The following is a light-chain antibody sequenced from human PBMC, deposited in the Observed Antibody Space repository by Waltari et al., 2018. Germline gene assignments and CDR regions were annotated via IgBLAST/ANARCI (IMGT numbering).Light chain of an antibody. CDR3: ASDIGSALEL. V-gene: IGLV2-14*03. J-gene: IGLJ3*02. CDR2: DVT. Sequence: YQQHPAKAHILIIFDVTFRSAGVSHRFSGSNSGNTASLTISGLQAEDEADYFCASDIGSALELFGGGTRLTVL.